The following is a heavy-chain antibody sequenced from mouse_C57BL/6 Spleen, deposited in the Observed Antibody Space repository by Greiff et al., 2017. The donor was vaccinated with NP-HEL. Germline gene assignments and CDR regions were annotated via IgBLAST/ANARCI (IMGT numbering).Heavy chain of an antibody. CDR1: GYTFTSYW. J-gene: IGHJ1*03. V-gene: IGHV1-52*01. CDR3: ARHRFITTVVDWYFDV. D-gene: IGHD1-1*01. Sequence: QVQLQQPGAELVRPGSSVKLSCKASGYTFTSYWMHWVKQRPIQGLEWIGNIDPSDSETNYNQKFKDKATLTVDKSSSTAYMQLSSLTSEDSAVYYCARHRFITTVVDWYFDVWGTGTTVTVSS. CDR2: IDPSDSET.